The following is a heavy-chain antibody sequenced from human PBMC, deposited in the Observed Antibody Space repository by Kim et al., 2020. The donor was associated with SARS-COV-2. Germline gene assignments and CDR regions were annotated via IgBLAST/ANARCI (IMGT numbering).Heavy chain of an antibody. D-gene: IGHD2-15*01. V-gene: IGHV3-23*01. J-gene: IGHJ4*02. CDR3: AKDIVVVVAAAFDY. Sequence: ADSVKGRFTISRDNSKNTLYLQMNSLRAEDTAVYYCAKDIVVVVAAAFDYWGQGTLVTVSS.